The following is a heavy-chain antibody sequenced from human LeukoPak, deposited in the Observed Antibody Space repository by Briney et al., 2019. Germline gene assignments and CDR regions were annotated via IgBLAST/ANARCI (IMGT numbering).Heavy chain of an antibody. J-gene: IGHJ4*02. D-gene: IGHD2-15*01. CDR2: IIPIFGTA. Sequence: ASVNVSCKASGGTFSSYAISWVRQAPGQGLEWMGGIIPIFGTANYAQKFQGRVTITADESTSTAYMELSSLRSEDTAVYYCARDRGYCSGGSCSNVFDYWGQGTLVTVSS. CDR3: ARDRGYCSGGSCSNVFDY. V-gene: IGHV1-69*13. CDR1: GGTFSSYA.